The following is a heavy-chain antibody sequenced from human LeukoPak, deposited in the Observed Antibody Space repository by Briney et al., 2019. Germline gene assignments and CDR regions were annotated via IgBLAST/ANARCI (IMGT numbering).Heavy chain of an antibody. CDR2: INPNSGGT. J-gene: IGHJ6*02. Sequence: ASVKDSCKASGYTFTGYYMHWVRQAPGQGLEWMGWINPNSGGTNYAQKFQGKVTMTRDTSISTAYMELSRLRSDDTAVYYCASGTRIAVAGTFMDVWGQGTTVTVSS. D-gene: IGHD6-19*01. CDR3: ASGTRIAVAGTFMDV. CDR1: GYTFTGYY. V-gene: IGHV1-2*02.